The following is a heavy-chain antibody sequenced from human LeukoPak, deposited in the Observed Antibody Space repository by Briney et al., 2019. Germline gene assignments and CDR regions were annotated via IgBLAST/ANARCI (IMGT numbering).Heavy chain of an antibody. V-gene: IGHV1-69*13. D-gene: IGHD6-19*01. CDR2: IIPIFGTA. CDR1: GGTFSSYA. Sequence: ASVKVSCKASGGTFSSYAISWVRQAPGQGLEWMGGIIPIFGTANYAQKFQGRVTITADESTSTAYMELSSLRSEDTAVYYCARNGYSSGWDYYYFDYWGKGTLVTVSS. CDR3: ARNGYSSGWDYYYFDY. J-gene: IGHJ4*02.